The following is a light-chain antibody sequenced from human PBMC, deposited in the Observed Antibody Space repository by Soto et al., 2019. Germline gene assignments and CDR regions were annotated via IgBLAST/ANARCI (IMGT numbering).Light chain of an antibody. V-gene: IGKV1-39*01. CDR1: QSISNY. J-gene: IGKJ2*01. CDR3: QQSYSTPYT. CDR2: AAS. Sequence: DIQMTQSPSSLSASVGDRVTITCRTSQSISNYLNWYQQKPGKAPNLLIYAASSLQSGVPSRFSVSGSGTDFTLTISSLQPEDFATYYCQQSYSTPYTFGQGTKLEIK.